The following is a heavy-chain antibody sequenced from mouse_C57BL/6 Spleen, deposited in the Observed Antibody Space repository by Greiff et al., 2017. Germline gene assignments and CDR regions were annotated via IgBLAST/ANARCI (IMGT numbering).Heavy chain of an antibody. V-gene: IGHV1-72*01. CDR1: GYTFTSYW. J-gene: IGHJ3*01. D-gene: IGHD1-1*01. Sequence: QVQLQQPGAELVKPGASVKLSCKASGYTFTSYWMHWVKQRPGRGLEWIGRIDPNSGGTKYNEKFKSKATLTVDKPYSTAYMQLRSLTSEDSAVYCCASYYGSRSAWFAYWGQGTLVTVSA. CDR3: ASYYGSRSAWFAY. CDR2: IDPNSGGT.